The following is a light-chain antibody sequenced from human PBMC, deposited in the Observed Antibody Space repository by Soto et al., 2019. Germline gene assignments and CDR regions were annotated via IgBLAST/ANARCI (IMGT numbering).Light chain of an antibody. CDR1: ETVATN. CDR2: GAS. Sequence: EVVMTQSPATLSVSPGERATLSCRASETVATNLAWYQQKPGQAPGLLISGASTRAAGISDRFRGSGSGTESTLTISSLRSEDSAIYYCQQYFEWPPMTFGQGTKVDIK. CDR3: QQYFEWPPMT. V-gene: IGKV3-15*01. J-gene: IGKJ1*01.